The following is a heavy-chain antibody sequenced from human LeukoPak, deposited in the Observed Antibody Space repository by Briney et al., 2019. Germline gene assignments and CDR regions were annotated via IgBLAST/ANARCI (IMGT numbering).Heavy chain of an antibody. V-gene: IGHV4-59*01. CDR3: ARGNYYDSSGYYHVAFDY. J-gene: IGHJ4*02. Sequence: PSETLSLTCTVYGGSISSYYWSWIRQPPGKGLEWIGYIYYSGSTNYNPSLKSRVTISVDTSKNQFSLKLSSVTAADTAVYYCARGNYYDSSGYYHVAFDYWGQGTLVTVSS. CDR1: GGSISSYY. CDR2: IYYSGST. D-gene: IGHD3-22*01.